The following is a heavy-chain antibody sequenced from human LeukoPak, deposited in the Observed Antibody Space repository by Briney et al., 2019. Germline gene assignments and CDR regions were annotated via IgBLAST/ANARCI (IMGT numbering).Heavy chain of an antibody. Sequence: GGSLRLSCAASGFTFSSYAMSWVRQAPGKGLEWVSAISGSGGSTYYADSVKGRFTISRDNSKNTLYLQMNSLRAEDTAVYYCANSDFWSGSSNWFDPWGQGTLVTVSS. CDR2: ISGSGGST. D-gene: IGHD3-3*01. CDR1: GFTFSSYA. V-gene: IGHV3-23*01. CDR3: ANSDFWSGSSNWFDP. J-gene: IGHJ5*02.